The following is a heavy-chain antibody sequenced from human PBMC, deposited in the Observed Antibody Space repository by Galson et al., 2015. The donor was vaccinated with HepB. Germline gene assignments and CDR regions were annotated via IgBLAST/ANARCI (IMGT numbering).Heavy chain of an antibody. CDR1: GFTFSSYA. J-gene: IGHJ4*02. D-gene: IGHD3-10*01. Sequence: LRLSCAASGFTFSSYAMHWVRQAPGKGLEWVAVISYDGSNKYYADSVKGRFTISRDNSKNTLYLQMNSLRAEDTAVYYCASNYGSGSYPYDYWGQGTLVTVSS. CDR3: ASNYGSGSYPYDY. V-gene: IGHV3-30*04. CDR2: ISYDGSNK.